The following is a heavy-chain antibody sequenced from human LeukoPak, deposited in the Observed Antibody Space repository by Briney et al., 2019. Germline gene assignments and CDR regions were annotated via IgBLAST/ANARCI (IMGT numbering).Heavy chain of an antibody. CDR1: GYSISSGYY. D-gene: IGHD2-15*01. CDR3: ASLCSGGSCYLGSGWFDP. V-gene: IGHV4-38-2*01. Sequence: SETLSLTCAVSGYSISSGYYWGWIRQPPGKGLEWIGSIYHSGSTYYNPSLKSRVTISVDTSKNQFSLKLSSVTAADTAVYYCASLCSGGSCYLGSGWFDPWGQGTLSPSPQ. J-gene: IGHJ5*02. CDR2: IYHSGST.